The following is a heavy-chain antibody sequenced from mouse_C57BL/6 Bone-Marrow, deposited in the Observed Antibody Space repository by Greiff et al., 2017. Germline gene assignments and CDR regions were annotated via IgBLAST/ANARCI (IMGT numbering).Heavy chain of an antibody. J-gene: IGHJ3*01. CDR2: ISYDGSN. V-gene: IGHV3-6*01. CDR3: ARGFAY. Sequence: EVKLMESGPGLVKPSQSLSLTCSVTGYSITSGYYWNWIRQFPGNKLEWMGYISYDGSNNYNPSLKNRISITRDTSKNQLYLKLNSGATEDTATYYWARGFAYWGQGTLVTVSA. CDR1: GYSITSGYY.